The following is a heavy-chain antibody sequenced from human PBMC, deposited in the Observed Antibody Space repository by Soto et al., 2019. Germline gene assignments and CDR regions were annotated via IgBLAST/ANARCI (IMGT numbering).Heavy chain of an antibody. D-gene: IGHD3-22*01. V-gene: IGHV1-69*01. CDR1: GGTFSSYA. CDR3: ARAPYYYDRYGMDV. Sequence: QVQLVQSGAEVKKPGSSVKVSCKASGGTFSSYAISWVRQAPRQGLEWMGGIIPIFGTANYAQKFQGRVTITADESTSTAYMELSSLRSEDTAVYYCARAPYYYDRYGMDVWGQGTTVTVSS. CDR2: IIPIFGTA. J-gene: IGHJ6*02.